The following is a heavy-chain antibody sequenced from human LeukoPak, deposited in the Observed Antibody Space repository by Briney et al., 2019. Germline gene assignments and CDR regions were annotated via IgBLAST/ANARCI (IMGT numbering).Heavy chain of an antibody. Sequence: PGKSLRLSCAASGFTFSNYAMHRVRQAPGKGLEWVSLISSGGTYEYYADSVKGRFTISRDNSKNTLYLQLNSLRAEDTAVYYCARDSTYYYDSGSSGPHYFDNWGQGTLVTVSS. J-gene: IGHJ4*02. CDR3: ARDSTYYYDSGSSGPHYFDN. V-gene: IGHV3-30*01. D-gene: IGHD3-10*01. CDR2: ISSGGTYE. CDR1: GFTFSNYA.